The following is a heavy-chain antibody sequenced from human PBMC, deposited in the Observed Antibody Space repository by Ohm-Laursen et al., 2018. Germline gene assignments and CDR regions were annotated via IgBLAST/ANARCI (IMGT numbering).Heavy chain of an antibody. CDR3: ARVSSGWYEFDY. CDR1: GGSISSYY. V-gene: IGHV4-59*01. J-gene: IGHJ4*02. D-gene: IGHD6-19*01. Sequence: TLSLTCAVSGGSISSYYWSWIRQPPGKGLEWIGYIYYSGSTNYNPSLKSRVTISVDTSKNQFSLKLSSVTAADTAVYYCARVSSGWYEFDYWGQGTLVTVSS. CDR2: IYYSGST.